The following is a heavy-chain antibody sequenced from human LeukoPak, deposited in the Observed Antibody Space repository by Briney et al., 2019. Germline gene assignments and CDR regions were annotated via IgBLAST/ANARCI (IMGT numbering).Heavy chain of an antibody. Sequence: PGGSLRLSCAASGFTFSSYAMSWVRQAPGKGLEWVSAISGRGGSTYYADSVKGRFTISRDNSKNTLYLQMNSLRAEDTAVYYCAKEGSDVAYYYYYMDVWGKGTTVTISS. V-gene: IGHV3-23*01. CDR3: AKEGSDVAYYYYYMDV. CDR1: GFTFSSYA. J-gene: IGHJ6*03. D-gene: IGHD5-12*01. CDR2: ISGRGGST.